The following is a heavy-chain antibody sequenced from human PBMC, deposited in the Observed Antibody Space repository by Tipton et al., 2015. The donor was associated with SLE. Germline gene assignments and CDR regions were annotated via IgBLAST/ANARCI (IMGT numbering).Heavy chain of an antibody. CDR3: ARGKGWFDP. J-gene: IGHJ5*02. V-gene: IGHV4-30-4*01. Sequence: TLSLTCTVSGGSISSGYYYWSWIRQPPGKGLEWIGFTYYSGSTYYNPSLKSRVTISVDTSKNQFSLKLSSVTAADTALYYCARGKGWFDPWGQGTLVTVSS. CDR1: GGSISSGYYY. CDR2: TYYSGST.